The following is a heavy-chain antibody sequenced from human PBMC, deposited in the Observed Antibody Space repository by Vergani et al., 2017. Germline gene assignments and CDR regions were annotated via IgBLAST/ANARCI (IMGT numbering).Heavy chain of an antibody. CDR1: GFTFSSYG. CDR3: AKDIPSGTYGSNWVEP. V-gene: IGHV3-30*18. CDR2: ISYDGSQK. Sequence: QVQLVQSGGGVVRPGGSLRVSCAASGFTFSSYGMYWIRQAPGKGLEWVAIISYDGSQKYYADAVQGRFSISRDNSQNTVYLQMISLRSEDTAVYYCAKDIPSGTYGSNWVEPWGQGTLVTVSS. J-gene: IGHJ5*02. D-gene: IGHD1-26*01.